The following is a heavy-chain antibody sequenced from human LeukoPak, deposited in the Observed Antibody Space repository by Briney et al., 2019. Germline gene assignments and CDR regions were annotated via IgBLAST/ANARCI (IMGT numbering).Heavy chain of an antibody. Sequence: ASVKVSCRASGYTFTSYAMHWVRQAPGQRLEWMGWSNAGNGNTKYSQEFQGRVTITTDESTSTAYMELSSLRSEDTAVYYCARGGRDFDWSQRFDYWGQGTLVTVSS. CDR3: ARGGRDFDWSQRFDY. CDR1: GYTFTSYA. D-gene: IGHD3-9*01. J-gene: IGHJ4*02. V-gene: IGHV1-3*02. CDR2: SNAGNGNT.